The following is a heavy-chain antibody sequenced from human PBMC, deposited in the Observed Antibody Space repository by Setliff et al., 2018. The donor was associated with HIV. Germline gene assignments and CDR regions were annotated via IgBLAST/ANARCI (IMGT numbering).Heavy chain of an antibody. D-gene: IGHD3-3*01. CDR3: ARDNPPFGGASSYYYGMDV. CDR2: IYYSGSTSGGT. Sequence: SETLSLTCTVSGVSITSYFWSWIRQPPGKGLEWIGFIYYSGSTSGGTNYNPSLKSRVTISLDTSKNQFSLKLTSVTAADTAVYYCARDNPPFGGASSYYYGMDVWGQGTTVTVSS. J-gene: IGHJ6*02. V-gene: IGHV4-59*12. CDR1: GVSITSYF.